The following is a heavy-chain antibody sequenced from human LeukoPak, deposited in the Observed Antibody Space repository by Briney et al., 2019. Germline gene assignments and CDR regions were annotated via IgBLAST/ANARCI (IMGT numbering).Heavy chain of an antibody. CDR2: IIPILGIA. Sequence: SVKVSCKASGGTFSSYAISWVRQAPGQGLEWMGRIIPILGIANYAQKFQGRVTITADKSTSTAYMELSSLRSEDTAVYYCARDGYGDYRPGVYGMDVWGQGTTVTVSS. CDR1: GGTFSSYA. D-gene: IGHD4-17*01. J-gene: IGHJ6*02. V-gene: IGHV1-69*04. CDR3: ARDGYGDYRPGVYGMDV.